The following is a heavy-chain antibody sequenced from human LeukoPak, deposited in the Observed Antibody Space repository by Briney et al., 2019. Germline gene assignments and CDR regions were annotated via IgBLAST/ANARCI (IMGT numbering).Heavy chain of an antibody. V-gene: IGHV3-30*02. CDR3: ARGSGGGPYYFDY. CDR1: GFTFSSYG. Sequence: GGSLRLSCAASGFTFSSYGMTWVRQAPGKGLEWVAFIQYDGSNKYYADSVKGRFTISRDNAKNSLYLQMNSLRAEDTAVYYCARGSGGGPYYFDYWGQGTLVTVSS. J-gene: IGHJ4*02. CDR2: IQYDGSNK. D-gene: IGHD3-16*01.